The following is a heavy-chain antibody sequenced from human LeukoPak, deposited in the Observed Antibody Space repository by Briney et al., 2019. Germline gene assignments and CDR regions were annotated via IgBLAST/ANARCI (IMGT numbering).Heavy chain of an antibody. Sequence: SETLSLTCTVSGGSISYYYWNWIRQPPGGGLEWIGLMYSGGSTKYNPSLKSRVTISIDTSKNQFSLKLSSVTAADTAVYYCARQSQGLFYWGQGTLVTVSS. CDR1: GGSISYYY. J-gene: IGHJ4*02. CDR2: MYSGGST. CDR3: ARQSQGLFY. V-gene: IGHV4-59*08.